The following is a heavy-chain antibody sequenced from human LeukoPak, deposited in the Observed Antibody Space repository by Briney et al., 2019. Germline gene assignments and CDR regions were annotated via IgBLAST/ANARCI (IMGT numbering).Heavy chain of an antibody. CDR2: ISSSSSYI. CDR1: GFTSSSYS. Sequence: GGSLRLSCAASGFTSSSYSMNWVRQAPGKGLEWVLSISSSSSYIYYADSVKGRFTISRDNAKNSLYLQMNSLRAEDTAVYYCARDLRVYSSGRGFDYWGQGTLVTVSS. D-gene: IGHD6-25*01. J-gene: IGHJ4*02. CDR3: ARDLRVYSSGRGFDY. V-gene: IGHV3-21*01.